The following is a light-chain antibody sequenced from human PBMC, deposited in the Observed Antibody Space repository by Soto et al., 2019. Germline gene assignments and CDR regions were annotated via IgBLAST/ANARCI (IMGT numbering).Light chain of an antibody. J-gene: IGKJ5*01. Sequence: EIVMTQSPATLSVSPGESATLSCRASQCVRSNLAWYQQKPGQAPRLLIYGASTRATGIPARFSGSGSGTEYTLTISGLQSEDFAVYYCQQYGSSPLISFGQGTRLEN. CDR2: GAS. CDR3: QQYGSSPLIS. CDR1: QCVRSN. V-gene: IGKV3-15*01.